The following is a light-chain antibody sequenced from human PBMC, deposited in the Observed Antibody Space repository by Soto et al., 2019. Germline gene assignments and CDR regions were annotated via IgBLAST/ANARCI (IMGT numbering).Light chain of an antibody. V-gene: IGKV3-20*01. J-gene: IGKJ2*01. CDR1: QSVSSRH. Sequence: EIVLTQSPGTLSLSPGERATLSCRASQSVSSRHLAWYQQKPGQAPRLLIYGASSRATGIPDRFSGSGSGTDFTLTISRLEPEDFAVYYCQQYGNSPPYTFGKGNKLEIK. CDR2: GAS. CDR3: QQYGNSPPYT.